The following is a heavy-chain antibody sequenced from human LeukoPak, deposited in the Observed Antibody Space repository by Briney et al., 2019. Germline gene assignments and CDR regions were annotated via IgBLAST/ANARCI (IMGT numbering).Heavy chain of an antibody. Sequence: ASVKVSCKASGYTFTSYGISWVRQAPGQGLEWMGWINPNSGGTNYAQKFQGRVTMTRDTSISTAYMELSRLRSDDTAVYYCARDRVVVTTILEPHFDPWGQGTLVTVSS. CDR3: ARDRVVVTTILEPHFDP. J-gene: IGHJ5*02. CDR1: GYTFTSYG. D-gene: IGHD3-22*01. V-gene: IGHV1-2*02. CDR2: INPNSGGT.